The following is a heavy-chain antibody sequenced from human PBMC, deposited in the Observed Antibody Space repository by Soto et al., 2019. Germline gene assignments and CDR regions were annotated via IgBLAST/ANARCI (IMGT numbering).Heavy chain of an antibody. D-gene: IGHD3-3*01. Sequence: PSETLSLTCAGFSGSFSGNYWRWIRQAPGKGLEWIGEINHSRSTNYNPSLKSRVTISVDTSKNQFSLKLSSVTAADTAVYYCARGGYDFWSGYSVNWFDPWGQGTLVT. CDR1: SGSFSGNY. CDR3: ARGGYDFWSGYSVNWFDP. J-gene: IGHJ5*02. CDR2: INHSRST. V-gene: IGHV4-34*01.